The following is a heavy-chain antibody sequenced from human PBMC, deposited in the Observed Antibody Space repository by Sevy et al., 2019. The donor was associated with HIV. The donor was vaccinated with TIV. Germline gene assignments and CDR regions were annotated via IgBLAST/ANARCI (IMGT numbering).Heavy chain of an antibody. J-gene: IGHJ4*02. V-gene: IGHV3-11*01. D-gene: IGHD3-16*01. CDR1: GFTFSDYY. CDR2: ISGSSSAI. CDR3: VGRPYSSAYSWAYHFDY. Sequence: GGSLRLSCAASGFTFSDYYMSWIRQAPGKGLEWISYISGSSSAIVYADSVKGRFAISRNNAKNSLYLHMDNLRAEDTAVYFCVGRPYSSAYSWAYHFDYWGQGTLVTVSS.